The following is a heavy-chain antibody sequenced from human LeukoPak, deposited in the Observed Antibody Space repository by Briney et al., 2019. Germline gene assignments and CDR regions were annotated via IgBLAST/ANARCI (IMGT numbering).Heavy chain of an antibody. D-gene: IGHD6-13*01. CDR1: GGSIRSSSYY. J-gene: IGHJ6*02. CDR2: IYYSGNT. Sequence: PSETLSLTCTVSGGSIRSSSYYWGWIRQPPGKGLEWIGSIYYSGNTYYNPSLKSRVTISVDTSKNQFSLKLSSVTAADTAVYYCARVGTTRQLGTYYYYYGMDVWGQGTTVTVSS. V-gene: IGHV4-39*07. CDR3: ARVGTTRQLGTYYYYYGMDV.